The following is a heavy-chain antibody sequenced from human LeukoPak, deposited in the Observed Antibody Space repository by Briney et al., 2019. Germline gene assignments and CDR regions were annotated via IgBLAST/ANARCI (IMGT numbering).Heavy chain of an antibody. CDR3: VRAPATNEWRCMDY. V-gene: IGHV3-7*01. D-gene: IGHD2-8*02. Sequence: GGSLRLSCAVSGFTFSNYWMGWVRQAPGKGLEWVANIKQDGSEKRYVDPVKGRFTISRDNAKNSLYLQMNSLRAEDTGVYYCVRAPATNEWRCMDYWGQGTLVTVSS. J-gene: IGHJ4*02. CDR1: GFTFSNYW. CDR2: IKQDGSEK.